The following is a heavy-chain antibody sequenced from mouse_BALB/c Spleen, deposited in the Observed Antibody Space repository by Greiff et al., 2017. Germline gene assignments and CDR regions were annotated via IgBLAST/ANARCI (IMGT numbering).Heavy chain of an antibody. CDR1: GFTFSSFG. D-gene: IGHD2-14*01. CDR2: ISSGSSTI. Sequence: EVHLVESGGGLVQPGGSRKLSCAASGFTFSSFGMHWVRQAPEKGLEWVAYISSGSSTIYYADTVKGRFTISRDNPKNTLFLQMTSLRSEDTAMYYCARYDGDYYAMDYWGQGTSVTVSS. CDR3: ARYDGDYYAMDY. J-gene: IGHJ4*01. V-gene: IGHV5-17*02.